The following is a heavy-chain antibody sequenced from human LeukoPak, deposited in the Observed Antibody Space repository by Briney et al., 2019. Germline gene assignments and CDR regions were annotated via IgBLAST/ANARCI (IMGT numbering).Heavy chain of an antibody. J-gene: IGHJ4*02. CDR2: ISGSGGSA. D-gene: IGHD3-22*01. CDR1: RFSFSKYA. CDR3: AKSDDSSGYYYGIVY. Sequence: PGGSLRLSCAASRFSFSKYAMSWVRQAPGKGLEWVSGISGSGGSAYYADSVKGRFTISRDNSKNTLYLQMNSLRAEGTAVYYCAKSDDSSGYYYGIVYWGQGTLVTVSS. V-gene: IGHV3-23*01.